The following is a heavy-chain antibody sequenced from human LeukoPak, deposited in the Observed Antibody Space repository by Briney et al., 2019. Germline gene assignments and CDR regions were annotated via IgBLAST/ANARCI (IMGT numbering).Heavy chain of an antibody. D-gene: IGHD3-16*01. CDR3: ARDRLDHTVGGDAFDI. V-gene: IGHV4-34*01. J-gene: IGHJ3*02. CDR2: INHSGST. Sequence: SETLSLTCTVYGGSFSGYYWSWIRQPPGKGLEWIGEINHSGSTNYNPSLKSRVAISVDTSKNQFSLKVRSVTAADTAVYYCARDRLDHTVGGDAFDIWGQGTMVTVSS. CDR1: GGSFSGYY.